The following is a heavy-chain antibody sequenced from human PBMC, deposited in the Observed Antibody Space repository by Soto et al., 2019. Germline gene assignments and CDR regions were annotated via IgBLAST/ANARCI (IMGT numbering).Heavy chain of an antibody. CDR3: ARDLTGYSSSWFHRGFDY. CDR2: ISPNGAAT. J-gene: IGHJ4*02. V-gene: IGHV3-64*04. CDR1: GFSFSTYD. Sequence: PGGSLRLSCSASGFSFSTYDVHWVRQAPAKGLEFVAGISPNGAATYYADSVKGRFTISRDNSKNTLYLQMNSLRAEDTAVYYCARDLTGYSSSWFHRGFDYWGQGTLVTVSS. D-gene: IGHD6-13*01.